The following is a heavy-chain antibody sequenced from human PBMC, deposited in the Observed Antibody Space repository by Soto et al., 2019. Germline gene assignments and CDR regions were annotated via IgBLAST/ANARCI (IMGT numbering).Heavy chain of an antibody. J-gene: IGHJ4*02. D-gene: IGHD4-17*01. CDR2: IYYSGST. CDR3: ARVVYGDYDRNFDY. CDR1: GGSISSGGYY. Sequence: PSETLSLTCTVSGGSISSGGYYWSWIRQHPGKGLEWIGYIYYSGSTYYNPSLKSRVTISVDTSKNQFSLKLSSVTAADTAVYYCARVVYGDYDRNFDYWGQGTLVTVSS. V-gene: IGHV4-31*03.